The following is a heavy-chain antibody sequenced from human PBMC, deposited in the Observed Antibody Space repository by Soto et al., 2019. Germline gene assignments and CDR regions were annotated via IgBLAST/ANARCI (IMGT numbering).Heavy chain of an antibody. CDR2: IYYSGCT. CDR1: GGAISSGGYY. D-gene: IGHD2-21*02. Sequence: PSETLSLTCTVSGGAISSGGYYWSWIRQHPGKGLEWIGYIYYSGCTYYNPSLKSRVTISVDTSKNQFSLKLSSVTAADTAVYYCATAPVGGGDCYFNWFDPWGQGTLVTVSS. V-gene: IGHV4-31*03. CDR3: ATAPVGGGDCYFNWFDP. J-gene: IGHJ5*02.